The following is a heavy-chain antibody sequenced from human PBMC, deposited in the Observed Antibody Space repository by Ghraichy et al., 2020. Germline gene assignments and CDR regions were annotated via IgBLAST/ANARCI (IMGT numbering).Heavy chain of an antibody. Sequence: GGSLRLSCAASGFIFRNYGMHWVRQAPGKGPEWVSDICSGGDPKFYADSVKGRFTMSRDNAKDTLYLQMTSLRVEDTAVYYCAKASESYKGVYDPFESWGQGNMVTSSS. CDR1: GFIFRNYG. CDR3: AKASESYKGVYDPFES. D-gene: IGHD3-10*01. CDR2: ICSGGDPK. J-gene: IGHJ3*02. V-gene: IGHV3-23*01.